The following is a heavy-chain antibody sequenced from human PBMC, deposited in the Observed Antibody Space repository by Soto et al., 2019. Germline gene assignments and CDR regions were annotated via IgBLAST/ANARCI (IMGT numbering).Heavy chain of an antibody. CDR3: ARGLSSGLLGEVDYYYGMDV. V-gene: IGHV4-38-2*01. J-gene: IGHJ6*02. CDR2: IFHTGTT. Sequence: SEILSLTCAVSGDSIIGIYHWAWIRQPPGRSLEWIASIFHTGTTYYTPTLKSRVTISVDTSKNQFSLRLTSVTSADTAAYYSARGLSSGLLGEVDYYYGMDVWGQGTTVTVS. D-gene: IGHD3-22*01. CDR1: GDSIIGIYH.